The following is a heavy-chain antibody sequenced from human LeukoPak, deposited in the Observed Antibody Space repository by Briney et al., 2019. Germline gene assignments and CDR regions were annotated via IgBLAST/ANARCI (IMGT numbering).Heavy chain of an antibody. D-gene: IGHD5-18*01. CDR3: AKSGYSWDYYFDY. CDR2: ISGSGGST. V-gene: IGHV3-23*01. J-gene: IGHJ4*02. CDR1: GFTFSSYA. Sequence: GGSLRLSCAASGFTFSSYAMSWVRQAPGKGLERVSAISGSGGSTYYADSVKGRFTISRDNSKNTLYLQMNSLRAEDAAVYYCAKSGYSWDYYFDYWGQGTLVTVSS.